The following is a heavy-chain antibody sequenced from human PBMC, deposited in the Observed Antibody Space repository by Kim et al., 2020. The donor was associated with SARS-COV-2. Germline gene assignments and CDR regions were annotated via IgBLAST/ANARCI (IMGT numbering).Heavy chain of an antibody. CDR1: GYTFTSYG. V-gene: IGHV1-18*04. D-gene: IGHD3-10*01. Sequence: ASVKVSCKASGYTFTSYGISWVRQAPGQGLEWMGWISAYNGNTNYAQKLQGRVTMTTDTSTSTAYMELRSLRSDDTAVYYCARDLLASIWFGAHDAFDIWGQGTMVTVSS. CDR3: ARDLLASIWFGAHDAFDI. CDR2: ISAYNGNT. J-gene: IGHJ3*02.